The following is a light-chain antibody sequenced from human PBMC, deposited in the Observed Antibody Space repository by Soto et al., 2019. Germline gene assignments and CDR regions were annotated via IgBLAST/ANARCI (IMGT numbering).Light chain of an antibody. CDR2: GAS. J-gene: IGKJ1*01. CDR3: QQYDSSPWR. CDR1: QSVSSSF. V-gene: IGKV3-20*01. Sequence: EIVLTQSPGTLSLSPGERATLSCRASQSVSSSFLAWYQLKPGQAPRLLIYGASSRATGIPDRFSGSGSGTDFTLTISRLEPEDFAGYYFQQYDSSPWRFGQGTKVEIK.